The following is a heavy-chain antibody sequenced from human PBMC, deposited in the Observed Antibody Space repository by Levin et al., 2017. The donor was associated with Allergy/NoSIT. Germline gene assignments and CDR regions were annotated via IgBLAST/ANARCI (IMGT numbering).Heavy chain of an antibody. CDR2: ISGRGGTT. D-gene: IGHD6-13*01. J-gene: IGHJ4*02. Sequence: GGSLRLSCAASGFTFSSYAMSWVRQAPGKGLEWVSAISGRGGTTYYADSVKGRFTISRDNSKNTLYLQMNSLRAEDTAVYYCAKDLDAADVFDYWGQGTLVTVSS. V-gene: IGHV3-23*01. CDR3: AKDLDAADVFDY. CDR1: GFTFSSYA.